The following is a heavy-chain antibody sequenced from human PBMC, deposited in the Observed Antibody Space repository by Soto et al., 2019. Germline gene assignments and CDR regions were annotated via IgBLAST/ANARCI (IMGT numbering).Heavy chain of an antibody. CDR1: GFTFSSYA. V-gene: IGHV3-23*01. J-gene: IGHJ1*01. CDR2: ISGSGDST. CDR3: AKGVPGIAVAGTGDFQH. Sequence: EVQLLESGGGLVQPGGSLRLSCAASGFTFSSYAMSWVRQAPGKGLEWVSGISGSGDSTYYADSVKGRFTISRDNSKNTLYLQMNSLSAEDTAVYYCAKGVPGIAVAGTGDFQHWGQGTLVTVSS. D-gene: IGHD6-19*01.